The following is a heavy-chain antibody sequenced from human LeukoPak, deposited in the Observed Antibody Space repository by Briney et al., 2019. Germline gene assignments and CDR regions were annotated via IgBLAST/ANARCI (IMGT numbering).Heavy chain of an antibody. D-gene: IGHD2-2*01. CDR3: AARSPAAKGNSVDY. J-gene: IGHJ4*02. CDR1: GFTFSSYN. CDR2: INSSSSYI. V-gene: IGHV3-21*01. Sequence: EGSVRLSCAASGFTFSSYNMNWVRQAPGKGLEWVSSINSSSSYIYYADSVKGRSTISRDNANNSLYLQMNSLRAEDTAVYYWAARSPAAKGNSVDYWGQGTLVTVSS.